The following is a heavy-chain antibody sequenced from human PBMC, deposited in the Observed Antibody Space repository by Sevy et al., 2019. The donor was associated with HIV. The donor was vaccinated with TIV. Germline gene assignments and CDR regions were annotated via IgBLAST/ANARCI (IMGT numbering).Heavy chain of an antibody. D-gene: IGHD3-16*02. CDR3: ASQTSYYDYVWGSYRRQYYFDY. Sequence: GGSLRLSCVASGFTFSDYYMSWIRQAPGKGLEWVSYISSSGSTIYYADSVKGRFTISRDNAKNSLYLQMNSLRAEDTAVYYCASQTSYYDYVWGSYRRQYYFDYWGQGTLVTVSS. CDR2: ISSSGSTI. V-gene: IGHV3-11*04. J-gene: IGHJ4*02. CDR1: GFTFSDYY.